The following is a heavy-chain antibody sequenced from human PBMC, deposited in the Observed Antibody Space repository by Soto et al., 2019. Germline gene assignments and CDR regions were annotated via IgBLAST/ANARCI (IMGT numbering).Heavy chain of an antibody. CDR3: ARAEYSSIYYFDY. CDR2: IIPIFTTA. J-gene: IGHJ4*02. D-gene: IGHD6-6*01. V-gene: IGHV1-69*13. Sequence: GASVKVSCKASGGTFSNYAINWVRQAPGQGLEWMGGIIPIFTTANYAQKFQGRVTITAVESTSTAYMELSSLRSEDTAVYHCARAEYSSIYYFDYWGQGTLVTVSS. CDR1: GGTFSNYA.